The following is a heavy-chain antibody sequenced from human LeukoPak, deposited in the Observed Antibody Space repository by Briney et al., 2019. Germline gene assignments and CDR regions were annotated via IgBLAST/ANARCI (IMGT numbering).Heavy chain of an antibody. Sequence: GGSLRLSCAASGFTFSNYWMNWVRQAPGKGLEWVSYISSGGSTIYYADSVKGRFTISRDNAKNSLYLQMNSLRAEDTAVYYCARAPSSSNLLVFDYWGQGTLVTVSS. J-gene: IGHJ4*02. V-gene: IGHV3-48*04. D-gene: IGHD6-13*01. CDR3: ARAPSSSNLLVFDY. CDR1: GFTFSNYW. CDR2: ISSGGSTI.